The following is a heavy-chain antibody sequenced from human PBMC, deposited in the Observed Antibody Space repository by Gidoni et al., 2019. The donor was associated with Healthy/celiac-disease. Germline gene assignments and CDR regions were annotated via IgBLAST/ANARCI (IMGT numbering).Heavy chain of an antibody. Sequence: EVQLLESGGGLVQPGGSLRLSCAASGFTFSRYAMSWVRQAPGKGLEGVSAISGSGGSTYYADSVKGRFTISRDNSKNTLYLQMNSLRAEDTAVYYCAKDYYYGSGSYYNSPAYWGQGTLVTVSS. CDR3: AKDYYYGSGSYYNSPAY. V-gene: IGHV3-23*01. CDR2: ISGSGGST. J-gene: IGHJ4*02. D-gene: IGHD3-10*01. CDR1: GFTFSRYA.